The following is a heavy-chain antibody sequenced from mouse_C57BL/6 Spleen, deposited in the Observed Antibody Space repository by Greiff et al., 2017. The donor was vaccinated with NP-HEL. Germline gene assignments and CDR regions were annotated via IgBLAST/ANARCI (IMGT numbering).Heavy chain of an antibody. J-gene: IGHJ4*01. CDR3: ARANWDDARDY. D-gene: IGHD4-1*01. CDR2: IHPNSGST. CDR1: GYTFTSYW. Sequence: QVQLQQPGAELVKPGASVKLSCKASGYTFTSYWMHWVKQRPGQGLEWIGMIHPNSGSTNYNEKFKSKAPLTVDKSSSTAYMQLSSLTSEDSAVYYCARANWDDARDYWGQGTSVTVSS. V-gene: IGHV1-64*01.